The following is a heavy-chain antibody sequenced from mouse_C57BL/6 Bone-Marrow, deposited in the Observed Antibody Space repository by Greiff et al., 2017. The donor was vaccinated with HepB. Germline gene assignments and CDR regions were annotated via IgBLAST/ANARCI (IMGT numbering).Heavy chain of an antibody. V-gene: IGHV1-53*01. D-gene: IGHD1-1*01. Sequence: VQLQQPGTELVKPGASVKLSCKASGYTFTSYWMHWVKQRPGQGLEWIGNINPSYGGTNYNEKFKSKATLTVDKSSSTAYMQLSSLTSEDSAVYYCARCLITTVVATDYWGQGTTLTVSS. CDR1: GYTFTSYW. CDR3: ARCLITTVVATDY. CDR2: INPSYGGT. J-gene: IGHJ2*01.